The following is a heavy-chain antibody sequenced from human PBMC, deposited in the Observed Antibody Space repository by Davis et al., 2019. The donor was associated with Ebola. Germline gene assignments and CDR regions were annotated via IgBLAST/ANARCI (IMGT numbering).Heavy chain of an antibody. D-gene: IGHD6-13*01. V-gene: IGHV3-49*04. Sequence: GGSLRLSCTAFGFTFGDYAMSWVRQAPGKGLEWVGFIRSKAYGGKTQYAASVKGRVAISRDDSKSIAYLQVDRLKTEDTAVYYCTRDLKQPPPSYYYGMDVWGQGTTVTVSS. J-gene: IGHJ6*02. CDR2: IRSKAYGGKT. CDR3: TRDLKQPPPSYYYGMDV. CDR1: GFTFGDYA.